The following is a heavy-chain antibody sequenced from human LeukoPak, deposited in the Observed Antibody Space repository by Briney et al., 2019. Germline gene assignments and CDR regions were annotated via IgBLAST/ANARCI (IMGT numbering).Heavy chain of an antibody. Sequence: GGSLRLSCAASGFTLSNAWMNWVRQAPGKGLEWVSSISSSSSYIYYADSVKGRFTISRDNAKNSLYLQMNSLRAEDTAVYYCARGCGGSCYFGFDYWSQGTLVTVSS. CDR3: ARGCGGSCYFGFDY. CDR2: ISSSSSYI. J-gene: IGHJ4*02. V-gene: IGHV3-21*01. D-gene: IGHD2-15*01. CDR1: GFTLSNAW.